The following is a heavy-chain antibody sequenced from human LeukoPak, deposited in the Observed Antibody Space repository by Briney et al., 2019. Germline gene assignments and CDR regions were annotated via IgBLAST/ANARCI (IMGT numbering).Heavy chain of an antibody. D-gene: IGHD6-19*01. V-gene: IGHV4-59*08. CDR3: VRRDPGWNYFDY. CDR2: IFYTGKN. CDR1: GGSINSHY. J-gene: IGHJ4*02. Sequence: PSETLSLTCAVSGGSINSHYWGWIRQPPGKGLQWIGDIFYTGKNNYNPSLKSRVTISLDTSKDHLSLHLTPVLAADTAIYYCVRRDPGWNYFDYWGQGILVTVSS.